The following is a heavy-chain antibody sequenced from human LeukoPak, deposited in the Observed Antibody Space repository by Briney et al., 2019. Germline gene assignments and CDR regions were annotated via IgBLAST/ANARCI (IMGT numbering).Heavy chain of an antibody. J-gene: IGHJ6*02. Sequence: PGGSLRLSCAASGFTFSSYGMHWVRQAPGKGLEWVAVIWYDGSNKYYADSVKGRFTISRDNSKNTLYLQMNSLRAEDTAVYYCARARVGSGMDVWGQGTTVTVSS. CDR2: IWYDGSNK. V-gene: IGHV3-33*01. CDR1: GFTFSSYG. CDR3: ARARVGSGMDV.